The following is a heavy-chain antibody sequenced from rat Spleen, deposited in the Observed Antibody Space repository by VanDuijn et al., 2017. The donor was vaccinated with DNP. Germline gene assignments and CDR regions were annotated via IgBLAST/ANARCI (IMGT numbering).Heavy chain of an antibody. CDR2: INTGGGHS. CDR1: GFTFSNFG. Sequence: EVLLVESGGGLVQPGRSLKLSCAASGFTFSNFGMAWVRQTPTKGLEWVASINTGGGHSFYRDSVKGRFTFSRDNAKSTLYLQMDSLRSEDTATYYCARHVPGYNVMDAWGQGASVTVSS. D-gene: IGHD1-4*01. J-gene: IGHJ4*01. CDR3: ARHVPGYNVMDA. V-gene: IGHV5S13*01.